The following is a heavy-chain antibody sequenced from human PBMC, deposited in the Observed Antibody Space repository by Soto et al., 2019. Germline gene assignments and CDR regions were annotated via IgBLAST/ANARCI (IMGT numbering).Heavy chain of an antibody. CDR2: IYRTGNT. CDR3: ARGDYQYSIDY. V-gene: IGHV4-30-2*01. J-gene: IGHJ4*02. Sequence: QLQLQESGSRLVKSSQTLSLTCTVSGDSMTSGDYSWSWIQQPPGKGLEWLGYIYRTGNTHYSPSLKSRVSISQDRSKNQFSLELTSVTAADTAVYYCARGDYQYSIDYWGQGTLVTVSS. CDR1: GDSMTSGDYS. D-gene: IGHD2-2*01.